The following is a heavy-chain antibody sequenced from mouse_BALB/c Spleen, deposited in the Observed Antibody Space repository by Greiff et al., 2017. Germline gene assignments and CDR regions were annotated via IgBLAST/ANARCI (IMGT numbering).Heavy chain of an antibody. CDR3: ARKDYGSSY. J-gene: IGHJ2*01. CDR2: ISYDGSN. D-gene: IGHD1-1*01. Sequence: ESGPGLVKPSQSLSLTCSVTGYSITSGYYWNWIRQFPGNKLEWMGYISYDGSNNYNPSLKNRISITRDTSKNQFFLKLNSVTTEDTATYYCARKDYGSSYWGQGTTLTVSS. V-gene: IGHV3-6*02. CDR1: GYSITSGYY.